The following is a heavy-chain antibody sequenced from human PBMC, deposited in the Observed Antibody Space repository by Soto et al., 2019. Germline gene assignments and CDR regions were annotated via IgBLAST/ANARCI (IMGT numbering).Heavy chain of an antibody. D-gene: IGHD6-19*01. CDR2: IRGRAYGGTT. V-gene: IGHV3-49*03. J-gene: IGHJ3*02. CDR1: GFTFGDYA. CDR3: TRDLGYSSGWSLDAFDI. Sequence: PGGSLRLSCTASGFTFGDYAMSWFRQAPGKGLEWVGFIRGRAYGGTTEYAASVKGRFTISRDDSKSIAYLQMNSLKTEDTAVYYCTRDLGYSSGWSLDAFDIWGQGTMVTVSS.